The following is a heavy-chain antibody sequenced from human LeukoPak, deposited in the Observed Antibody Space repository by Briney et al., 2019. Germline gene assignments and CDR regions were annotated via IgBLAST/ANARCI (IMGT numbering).Heavy chain of an antibody. Sequence: SETLSLTCAVYGGSFSGYYWSWIRQPPGKGLEWIGEINHSGSTNYNPSLKSRVTISVDTSKNQFSLKLSSVTAADTAVHYCASEYYYDSSGYYPGRLDYWGQGTLVTVSS. CDR2: INHSGST. V-gene: IGHV4-34*01. J-gene: IGHJ4*02. D-gene: IGHD3-22*01. CDR3: ASEYYYDSSGYYPGRLDY. CDR1: GGSFSGYY.